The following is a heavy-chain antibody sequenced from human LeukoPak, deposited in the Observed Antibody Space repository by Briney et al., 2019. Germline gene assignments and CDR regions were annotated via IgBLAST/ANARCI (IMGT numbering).Heavy chain of an antibody. V-gene: IGHV3-9*01. CDR1: GFTFDDYA. CDR2: ISWNSGSI. J-gene: IGHJ1*01. CDR3: ARSGWSIPGFQH. D-gene: IGHD6-19*01. Sequence: SLRLSCAASGFTFDDYAMHWVWQAPGKGLEWVSGISWNSGSIGYADSVKGRFTISRDNAKNSLYLQMNSLRAEDTALYYCARSGWSIPGFQHWGQGTLVTVSS.